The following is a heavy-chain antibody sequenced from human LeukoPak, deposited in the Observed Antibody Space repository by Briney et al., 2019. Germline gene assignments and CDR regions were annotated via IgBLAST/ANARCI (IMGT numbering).Heavy chain of an antibody. CDR1: GFTFSSYA. V-gene: IGHV3-23*01. CDR2: FSGSGRST. Sequence: PGGSLRLSCAASGFTFSSYAMSWVRQAPGKGLEWVSGFSGSGRSTYYADSVKGRFTISRDNAKNTLYLQMNSLRAEDTAVYYCARDRDYYGSGSSDYWGQGTLVTVSS. J-gene: IGHJ4*02. CDR3: ARDRDYYGSGSSDY. D-gene: IGHD3-10*01.